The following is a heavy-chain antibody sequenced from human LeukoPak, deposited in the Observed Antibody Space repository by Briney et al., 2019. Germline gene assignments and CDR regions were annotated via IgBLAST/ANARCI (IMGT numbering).Heavy chain of an antibody. J-gene: IGHJ3*02. D-gene: IGHD1/OR15-1a*01. Sequence: SQTLSLTCAISGDSVSSSSDAWHWIRQAPWIDLEWLGRTYYRSNDYAVSVKSRMTINADTSKNQVSLQLSSVTPEDTAVYYCARGRNNAFDIWGQGTMVTVSS. CDR2: TYYRSN. CDR1: GDSVSSSSDA. CDR3: ARGRNNAFDI. V-gene: IGHV6-1*01.